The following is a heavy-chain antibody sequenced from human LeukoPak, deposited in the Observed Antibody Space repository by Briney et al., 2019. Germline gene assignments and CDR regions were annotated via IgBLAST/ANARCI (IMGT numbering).Heavy chain of an antibody. CDR1: GGTLSSYA. Sequence: VASVKVSCKASGGTLSSYAISWVRQAPGQGLEWMGRIIPTLGIANYAQKFQGRVTITADKSTSTAYMELSSLRSEDTAVYYCARVEAYYYGMDVWGQGTTVTVSS. CDR3: ARVEAYYYGMDV. CDR2: IIPTLGIA. J-gene: IGHJ6*02. V-gene: IGHV1-69*04.